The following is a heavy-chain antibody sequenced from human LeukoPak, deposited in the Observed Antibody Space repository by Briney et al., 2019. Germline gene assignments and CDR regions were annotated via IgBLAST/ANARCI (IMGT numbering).Heavy chain of an antibody. V-gene: IGHV4-59*04. D-gene: IGHD1-14*01. J-gene: IGHJ4*02. CDR2: FFSTGRT. CDR3: ANIPGSSTSWYHFDN. CDR1: GGSISSYY. Sequence: SETLSLTCTVSGGSISSYYWSWIRQPPGMGLEWVGTFFSTGRTSQNPDPSFKGRVTLSVDTSRNQSTLQLKSLTARDTAIFNCANIPGSSTSWYHFDNWGQGTLVTVSS.